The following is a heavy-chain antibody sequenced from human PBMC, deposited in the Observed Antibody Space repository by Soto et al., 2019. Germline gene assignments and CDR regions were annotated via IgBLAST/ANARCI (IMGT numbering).Heavy chain of an antibody. J-gene: IGHJ4*02. CDR1: GFTFSSYA. D-gene: IGHD6-6*01. CDR3: AKRSSSSTFDY. V-gene: IGHV3-23*01. CDR2: ISGSDDST. Sequence: EVQLLESGGGLVQPGESLRLSCAASGFTFSSYAMSWVRQAPGKGLEWVSVISGSDDSTYYADSVKGRFTISRDNSKNTLYLQMNSLRAADTAVYYRAKRSSSSTFDYWGQGTLVTVSS.